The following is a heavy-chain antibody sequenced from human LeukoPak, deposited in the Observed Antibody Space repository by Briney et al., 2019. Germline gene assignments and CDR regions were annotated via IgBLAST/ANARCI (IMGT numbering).Heavy chain of an antibody. V-gene: IGHV1-24*01. J-gene: IGHJ4*02. D-gene: IGHD4-17*01. CDR3: ATGIFYGDFAPHHFDY. CDR2: FDPEDGET. Sequence: VGSVKVSCKVSGYTLTELSMHWVRQAPGKGLEWMGGFDPEDGETIYAQKFQGRVTMTEDTSTDTAYMELSSLRSEDTAVYSCATGIFYGDFAPHHFDYWGQGTLVTVSS. CDR1: GYTLTELS.